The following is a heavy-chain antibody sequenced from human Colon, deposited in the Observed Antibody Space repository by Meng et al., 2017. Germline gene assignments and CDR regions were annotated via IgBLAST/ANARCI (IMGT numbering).Heavy chain of an antibody. D-gene: IGHD2-21*01. Sequence: QVHLVQSGAEGKKPGSAGKVACTASGGTFSNYNLNFVRQAPGQGLEWMGRIIPIFGLSDYAHKFQGRVTINADKSTGIAYMELYRLTSDDTAVYSCATGGGGGELASWGQGTLVTVSS. CDR3: ATGGGGGELAS. CDR1: GGTFSNYN. CDR2: IIPIFGLS. J-gene: IGHJ5*02. V-gene: IGHV1-69*02.